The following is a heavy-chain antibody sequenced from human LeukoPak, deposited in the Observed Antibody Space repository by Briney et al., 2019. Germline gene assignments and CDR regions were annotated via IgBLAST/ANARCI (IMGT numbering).Heavy chain of an antibody. CDR3: ARAYCTNGVCYEDGDAFDI. Sequence: PSQTLSLTCTVSGGSISSGGYYWSWIRQHPGKGLEWIGYIYYSGSTYYNPSLKSRVTISVDTSKNQFSLKLSSVTAADTAVYYCARAYCTNGVCYEDGDAFDIWGQGTMVTVSS. CDR2: IYYSGST. CDR1: GGSISSGGYY. J-gene: IGHJ3*02. V-gene: IGHV4-31*03. D-gene: IGHD2-8*01.